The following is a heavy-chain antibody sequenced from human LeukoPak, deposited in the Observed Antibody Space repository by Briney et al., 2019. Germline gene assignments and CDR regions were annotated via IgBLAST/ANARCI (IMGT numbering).Heavy chain of an antibody. CDR3: ARHKGNGKLASFFDY. CDR1: GGSISSSSYY. J-gene: IGHJ4*02. CDR2: IYYSGST. D-gene: IGHD2-8*01. Sequence: PSETLSLTCTVSGGSISSSSYYWGWIRQPPGKGLEWIGSIYYSGSTYYNPSLKSRVTISVDTSKNQFSLKLSSVTAADTAVYYCARHKGNGKLASFFDYWGQGTLVTVSS. V-gene: IGHV4-39*01.